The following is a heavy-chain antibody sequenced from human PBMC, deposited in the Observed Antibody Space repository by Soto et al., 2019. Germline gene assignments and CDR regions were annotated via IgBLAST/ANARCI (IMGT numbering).Heavy chain of an antibody. J-gene: IGHJ5*02. CDR2: IYYGGRT. Sequence: QVQLQESGPGLVKPSQTLSLTCTVSGGSISSGGYYWNWIRQHPGKGLEWIGYIYYGGRTYYNPSLKGRVSISVDTSKNHFSLKLTSVTAADTAVYYCARSVFPWGRGTLVTVSS. V-gene: IGHV4-31*03. CDR1: GGSISSGGYY. CDR3: ARSVFP.